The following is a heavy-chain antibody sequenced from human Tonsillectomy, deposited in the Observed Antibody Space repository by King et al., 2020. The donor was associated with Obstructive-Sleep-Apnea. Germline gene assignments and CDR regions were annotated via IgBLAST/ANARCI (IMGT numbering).Heavy chain of an antibody. V-gene: IGHV3-30*02. CDR3: AKDPEQHGSGSYYNVGYGMDV. J-gene: IGHJ6*02. CDR2: IRYDGSNK. D-gene: IGHD3-10*01. CDR1: GFTFSSYG. Sequence: VQLVQSGGGVVQPGRSLRLSCAASGFTFSSYGMHWVRQAPGKGLEWVAFIRYDGSNKYYADSVKGRFTISRDNSKNTLYLQMKSLRAEDTAVYYCAKDPEQHGSGSYYNVGYGMDVWGQGTTVTVSS.